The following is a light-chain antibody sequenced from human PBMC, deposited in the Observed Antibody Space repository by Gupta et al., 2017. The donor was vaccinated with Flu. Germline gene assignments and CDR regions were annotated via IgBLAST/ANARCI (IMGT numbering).Light chain of an antibody. V-gene: IGKV1-5*03. CDR3: QQYDSYSLT. CDR1: QSLTSW. J-gene: IGKJ4*01. CDR2: KAS. Sequence: DLQMTQSPSTLSAYVGDRVTITCRASQSLTSWLAWYQQKPGKAPKLLIYKASNLESGVPSRFSGSGSGTEFTLTISSLQPDDFATYYCQQYDSYSLTFGGGTKVEIK.